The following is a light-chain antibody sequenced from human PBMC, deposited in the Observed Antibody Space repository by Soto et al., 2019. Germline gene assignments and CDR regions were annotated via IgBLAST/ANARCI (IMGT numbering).Light chain of an antibody. Sequence: DIQMTQSPSTLSGSVGDRVTITCRASQSISGWLAWYQQKPGTAPKLLIYEASNLESGVPSRFSGSGSGTEFTLTISSLQPDDFATYYCQQYNSYRTFGQGTKVDIK. J-gene: IGKJ1*01. V-gene: IGKV1-5*01. CDR2: EAS. CDR3: QQYNSYRT. CDR1: QSISGW.